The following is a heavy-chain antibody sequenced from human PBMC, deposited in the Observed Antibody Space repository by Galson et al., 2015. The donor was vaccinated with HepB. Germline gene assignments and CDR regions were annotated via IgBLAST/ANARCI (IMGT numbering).Heavy chain of an antibody. J-gene: IGHJ4*02. V-gene: IGHV3-7*01. CDR1: GFTFSNYW. Sequence: SLRLSCAASGFTFSNYWMQWVRQAPGKGLEWVANMKEDGTEKWYVDSVKGRFTISRNNAKNSLYLQMNNLRAEDTAVYYCARRYFDYWGQGTLVTVSS. CDR2: MKEDGTEK. CDR3: ARRYFDY.